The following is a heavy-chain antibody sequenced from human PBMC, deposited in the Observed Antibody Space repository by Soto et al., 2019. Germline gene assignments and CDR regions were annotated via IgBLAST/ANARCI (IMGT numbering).Heavy chain of an antibody. CDR2: IYPGDSDT. CDR1: GYSFTSYW. Sequence: GESLHISWKGSGYSFTSYWIGWVRQMPGKGREWMGIIYPGDSDTRYSPSFQGQVTISADKSISTAYLQWSSLKASDTAMYYCASSHYYDRSGSEVDYYYGRHVCRQGTTVTVSS. V-gene: IGHV5-51*01. D-gene: IGHD3-22*01. J-gene: IGHJ6*02. CDR3: ASSHYYDRSGSEVDYYYGRHV.